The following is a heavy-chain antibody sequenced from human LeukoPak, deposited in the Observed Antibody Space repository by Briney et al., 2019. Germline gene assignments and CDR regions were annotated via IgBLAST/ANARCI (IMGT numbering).Heavy chain of an antibody. D-gene: IGHD3-22*01. CDR1: GFTFSDYY. J-gene: IGHJ4*02. CDR2: ISSSGSTI. CDR3: ARDEIYYYDSSGPSY. V-gene: IGHV3-11*04. Sequence: PGGSLRLSCAASGFTFSDYYMSWLRQAPGKGLEWVSYISSSGSTIYYADSVKGRFTISRDNAKNSLYLQMNSLRAEDTAVYYCARDEIYYYDSSGPSYWGQGTLVTVSS.